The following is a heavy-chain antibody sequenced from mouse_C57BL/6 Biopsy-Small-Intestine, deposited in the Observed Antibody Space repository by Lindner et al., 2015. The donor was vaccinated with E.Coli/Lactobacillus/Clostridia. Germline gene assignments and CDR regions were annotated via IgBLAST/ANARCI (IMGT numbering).Heavy chain of an antibody. J-gene: IGHJ4*01. Sequence: SVKVSCKTSGYTFTDYYLHWVRQAPGQGLEWMGWINPNTGATNYAQKFQGRATMTRDTSINTAYMELRSLRSDDTAVYYCARPYFDWGLDYWGQGTLVTVSS. CDR3: ARPYFDWGLDY. D-gene: IGHD4-1*01. CDR2: INPNTGAT. CDR1: GYTFTDYY. V-gene: IGHV1-18*01.